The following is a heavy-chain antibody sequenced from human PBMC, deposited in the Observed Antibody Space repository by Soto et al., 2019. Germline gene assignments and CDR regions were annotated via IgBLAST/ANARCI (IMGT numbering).Heavy chain of an antibody. D-gene: IGHD6-13*01. V-gene: IGHV1-18*01. CDR1: GYIFTNYG. Sequence: VQLVQSGVEVKKPGASVKVSCKASGYIFTNYGISWVRQAPGQGLEWMGWINTYNGNTNYAQKVQGRVTMTTETSTSTAYMELRSLRSDDTAVYYCARDLLYSTRSTVRFDIWGQGTMLTVSS. CDR2: INTYNGNT. J-gene: IGHJ3*02. CDR3: ARDLLYSTRSTVRFDI.